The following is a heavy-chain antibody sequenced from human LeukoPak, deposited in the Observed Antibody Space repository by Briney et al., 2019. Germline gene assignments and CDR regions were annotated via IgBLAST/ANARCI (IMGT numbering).Heavy chain of an antibody. V-gene: IGHV1-69*04. CDR1: GGTFSSYA. D-gene: IGHD5-12*01. J-gene: IGHJ6*02. Sequence: SVKVSCKASGGTFSSYAISWVRQAPGQGLEWMGRIIPILGIANYAQKFQGRVTITADKSTSTAYMELSSLRSEDTAVYYCAREGSKNSGYDYSDYYYGMDVWGQGTTVTVSS. CDR2: IIPILGIA. CDR3: AREGSKNSGYDYSDYYYGMDV.